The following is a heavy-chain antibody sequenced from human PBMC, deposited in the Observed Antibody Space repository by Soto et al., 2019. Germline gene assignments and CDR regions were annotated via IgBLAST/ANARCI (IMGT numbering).Heavy chain of an antibody. V-gene: IGHV1-18*01. J-gene: IGHJ6*02. D-gene: IGHD2-2*02. CDR2: VSTQYGTT. CDR3: ARHARVDCSATNCYNDYGMYV. Sequence: ASVKVSCKASGYTFSSYGISWVRQAPGQGLEWMGWVSTQYGTTYHARRVQDRVTMTADTSTSTAYMELSSLRSGDTAVYYCARHARVDCSATNCYNDYGMYVWG. CDR1: GYTFSSYG.